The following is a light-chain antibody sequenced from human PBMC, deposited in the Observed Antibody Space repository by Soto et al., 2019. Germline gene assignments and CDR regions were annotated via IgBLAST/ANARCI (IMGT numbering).Light chain of an antibody. CDR2: VAS. CDR3: QKYGSSYT. CDR1: QSVSSSY. Sequence: EIVLTQSPGTLSLSPGERATLSCKASQSVSSSYVAWYQQKPGQAPRLLIYVASSRATGIPDRFSGSWSGTDFTLTISRLEPEDFAVYYCQKYGSSYTFGHGTKLEIK. V-gene: IGKV3-20*01. J-gene: IGKJ2*01.